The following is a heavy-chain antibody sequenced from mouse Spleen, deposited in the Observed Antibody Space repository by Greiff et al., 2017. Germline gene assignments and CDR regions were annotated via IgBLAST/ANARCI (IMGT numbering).Heavy chain of an antibody. J-gene: IGHJ4*01. CDR2: INYDGSST. V-gene: IGHV5-16*01. D-gene: IGHD1-2*01. Sequence: EVKLVESEGGLVQPGSSMKLSCTASGFTFSDYYMAWVRQVPEKGLEWVANINYDGSSTYYLDSLKSRFIISRDNAKNILYLQMSSLKSEDTATYYCARDGYGYAYFDYWGQGTSVTVSS. CDR3: ARDGYGYAYFDY. CDR1: GFTFSDYY.